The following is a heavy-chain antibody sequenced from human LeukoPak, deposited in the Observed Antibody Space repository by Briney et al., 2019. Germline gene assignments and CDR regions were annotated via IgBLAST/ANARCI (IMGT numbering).Heavy chain of an antibody. CDR1: GYSISSGYY. D-gene: IGHD3-10*01. Sequence: SETLSLTCTVSGYSISSGYYWGWIRQPPGKGLEWIGSIYHSGSTYYNPSLKSRVTISVDTSKNQFSLKLSSVTAADTAVYSCARGDRPSGRSSAFDIWGQGTMVTVSS. J-gene: IGHJ3*02. CDR3: ARGDRPSGRSSAFDI. V-gene: IGHV4-38-2*02. CDR2: IYHSGST.